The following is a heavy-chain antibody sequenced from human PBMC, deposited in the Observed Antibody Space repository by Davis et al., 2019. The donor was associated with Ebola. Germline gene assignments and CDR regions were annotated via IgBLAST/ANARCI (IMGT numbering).Heavy chain of an antibody. V-gene: IGHV3-11*01. CDR1: GFTFSDYY. CDR3: ARDSSGHDSGWLDP. CDR2: ISNTGSTI. J-gene: IGHJ5*02. D-gene: IGHD5-12*01. Sequence: GESLKISCAASGFTFSDYYMFWIRQAPGKGLEWASFISNTGSTIYHADSVKGRFTISRDNAKNSLYLQMNSLRAEDTAVYFCARDSSGHDSGWLDPWGQGTLVTVSS.